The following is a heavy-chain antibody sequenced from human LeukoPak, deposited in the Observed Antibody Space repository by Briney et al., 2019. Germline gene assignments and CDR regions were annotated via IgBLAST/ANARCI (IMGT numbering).Heavy chain of an antibody. CDR1: GFTFSAYS. V-gene: IGHV3-21*01. J-gene: IGHJ3*02. CDR2: ISTTSRYI. D-gene: IGHD6-19*01. CDR3: ARVSVAAAFDI. Sequence: GGALRLSCAASGFTFSAYSMNWVRAAPGKGLEWVSSISTTSRYIYYADSVKGRFTISRDNAKNSLYLQVNSLRAEDTAVYYCARVSVAAAFDIWGQGTMVTVSS.